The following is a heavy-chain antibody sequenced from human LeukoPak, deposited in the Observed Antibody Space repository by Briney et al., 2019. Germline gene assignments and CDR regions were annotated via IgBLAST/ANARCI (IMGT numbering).Heavy chain of an antibody. D-gene: IGHD2-15*01. CDR3: AREDIVVVVAATYFDY. CDR2: ISYDGSNK. Sequence: GGSLRLSCAASGFTFSSYAMHWVRQAPGKGLEWVAVISYDGSNKYYADSVKGRFTISRDNSKTTLYLQMNSLRAEDTAVYYCAREDIVVVVAATYFDYWGQGTLVTVSS. CDR1: GFTFSSYA. J-gene: IGHJ4*02. V-gene: IGHV3-30-3*01.